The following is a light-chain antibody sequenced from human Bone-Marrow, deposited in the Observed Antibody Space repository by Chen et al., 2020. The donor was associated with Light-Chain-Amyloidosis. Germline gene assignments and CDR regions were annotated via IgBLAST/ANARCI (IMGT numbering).Light chain of an antibody. Sequence: DIVMTQSPLSLPVTPGDPASISCRSSQRLLHSNGYIYLDWYLQKQGQSPQLLISWVSNRAYGVPERFSGSGSGTDFTLRISRVEAEDVGVYYCMQALQTPPAFGQGTRLEIK. J-gene: IGKJ5*01. V-gene: IGKV2-28*01. CDR2: WVS. CDR3: MQALQTPPA. CDR1: QRLLHSNGYIY.